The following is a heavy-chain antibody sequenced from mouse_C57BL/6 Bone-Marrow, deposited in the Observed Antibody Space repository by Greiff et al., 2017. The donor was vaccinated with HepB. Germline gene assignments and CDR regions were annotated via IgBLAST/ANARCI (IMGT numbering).Heavy chain of an antibody. CDR3: TSPFYYGTYFDY. Sequence: EVKLVESGTVLARPGASVKMSCKTSGYTFTSYWMHWVKQRPGQGLEWIGAIYPGNSDTSYNQKFKGKANLTAVTSASTAYMELSSLTNEDSAVYYCTSPFYYGTYFDYWGQGTTLTVSS. CDR2: IYPGNSDT. J-gene: IGHJ2*01. CDR1: GYTFTSYW. V-gene: IGHV1-5*01. D-gene: IGHD1-1*01.